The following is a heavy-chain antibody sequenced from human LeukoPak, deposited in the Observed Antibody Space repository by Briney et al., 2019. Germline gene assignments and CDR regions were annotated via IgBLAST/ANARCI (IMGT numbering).Heavy chain of an antibody. D-gene: IGHD6-19*01. CDR3: ARDPIAVAGTGAFDI. CDR2: IYSGGST. V-gene: IGHV3-53*01. Sequence: GRSPRLSCAASGFTVSSNYMSWVRQAPGKGLEWVSVIYSGGSTYYADSVKGRFTISRDNSKNTLYLQMNSLRAEDTAVYYCARDPIAVAGTGAFDIWGQGTMVTVSS. J-gene: IGHJ3*02. CDR1: GFTVSSNY.